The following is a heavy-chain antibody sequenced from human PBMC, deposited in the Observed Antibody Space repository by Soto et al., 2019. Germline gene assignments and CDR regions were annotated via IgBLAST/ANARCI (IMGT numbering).Heavy chain of an antibody. CDR1: GFTFSSYA. Sequence: GGSLRLSCAASGFTFSSYAMSWVRQAPGKGLEWVSAISGSGGSTYYADSVKGRFTISRDNSKNTLYLQMNSLRAEDTAVYYCAKDGLVVPAATIDLPGEYIDYWGQGTLVTVSS. J-gene: IGHJ4*02. V-gene: IGHV3-23*01. CDR3: AKDGLVVPAATIDLPGEYIDY. CDR2: ISGSGGST. D-gene: IGHD2-2*01.